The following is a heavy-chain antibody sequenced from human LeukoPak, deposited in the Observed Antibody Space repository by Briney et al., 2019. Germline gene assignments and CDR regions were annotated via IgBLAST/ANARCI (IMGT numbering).Heavy chain of an antibody. D-gene: IGHD1-26*01. V-gene: IGHV4-34*01. Sequence: SETLSLTCAVYGGSFSGYYWSWIRQPPGKGLEWIGEINHSGSTDYNPSLKSRVTISVDTSKNQFSLKLSSVTAADMAVYYCARRGGGAIRAFDVWGQGTMVTVSS. CDR1: GGSFSGYY. CDR2: INHSGST. J-gene: IGHJ3*01. CDR3: ARRGGGAIRAFDV.